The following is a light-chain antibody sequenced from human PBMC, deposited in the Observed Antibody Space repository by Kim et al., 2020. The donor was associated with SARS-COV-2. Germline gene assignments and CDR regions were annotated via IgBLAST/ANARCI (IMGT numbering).Light chain of an antibody. CDR3: NSRDSSGHHQV. V-gene: IGLV3-19*01. CDR2: GRN. CDR1: SLRTNY. Sequence: ALGQTVRITCQGDSLRTNYANWYQQKPGQAPVLVMFGRNNRPSGTTDRFSGSSSGNTASLTITGAQAEDEADYYCNSRDSSGHHQVVGTGTKVTVL. J-gene: IGLJ1*01.